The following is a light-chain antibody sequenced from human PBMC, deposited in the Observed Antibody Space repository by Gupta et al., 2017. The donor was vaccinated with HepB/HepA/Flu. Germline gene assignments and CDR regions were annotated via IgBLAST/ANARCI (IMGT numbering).Light chain of an antibody. CDR1: SSNIGSNT. J-gene: IGLJ3*02. V-gene: IGLV1-44*01. CDR2: SNN. Sequence: QSVLTQPPSASGTPGQRVTISCSGSSSNIGSNTVNWYKHLPGTAPKLLIYSNNQRPSGVPDRLSASKSGTSASLAISGLHSEDEADYYCAAWDDSLKGPVFGGGTKLTVL. CDR3: AAWDDSLKGPV.